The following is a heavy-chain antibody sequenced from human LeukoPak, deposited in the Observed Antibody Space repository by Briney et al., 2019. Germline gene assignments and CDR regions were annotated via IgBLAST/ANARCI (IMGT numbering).Heavy chain of an antibody. V-gene: IGHV3-23*01. J-gene: IGHJ4*02. D-gene: IGHD3-10*01. CDR2: ISGSGGST. CDR3: AKAPLWFGELLLSLPDY. CDR1: GFTFSSYA. Sequence: PGGSLRLSCAASGFTFSSYAMSWVRQAPGKGPEWVSAISGSGGSTYYADSVKGRFTISRDNSKNTLYLQMNSLRAEDTAVYYCAKAPLWFGELLLSLPDYWGQGTLVTVSS.